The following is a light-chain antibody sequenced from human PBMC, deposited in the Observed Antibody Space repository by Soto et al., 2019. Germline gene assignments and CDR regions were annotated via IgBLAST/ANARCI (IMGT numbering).Light chain of an antibody. J-gene: IGLJ2*01. CDR2: NVS. CDR3: QSYDNSLNTIL. Sequence: QSVLIQPPSVSGSPGQSVTISCTGTSSDVGSYDYVSWYQQHPGTVPKPMIYNVSTRPSGVPDRFSGARSGASASLAISEPQADDEAIYYCQSYDNSLNTILFGGGTKVTVL. V-gene: IGLV2-11*01. CDR1: SSDVGSYDY.